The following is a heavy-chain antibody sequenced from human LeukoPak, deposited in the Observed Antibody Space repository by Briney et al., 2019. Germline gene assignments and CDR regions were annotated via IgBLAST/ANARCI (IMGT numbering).Heavy chain of an antibody. D-gene: IGHD2-2*01. J-gene: IGHJ6*02. Sequence: SETLSLTCTVSGGSISSYYWNWIRQPPGKGLKWIGYIYYSGSTNYNPSLKSRVTISVDTSKNQFSLKLSSVTAADTAVYYCARELVVPAAMRGYYYYYGMDVWGQGTTVTVSS. CDR2: IYYSGST. V-gene: IGHV4-59*01. CDR1: GGSISSYY. CDR3: ARELVVPAAMRGYYYYYGMDV.